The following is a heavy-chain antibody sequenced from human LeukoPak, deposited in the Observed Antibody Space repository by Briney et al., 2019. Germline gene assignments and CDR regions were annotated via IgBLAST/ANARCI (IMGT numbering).Heavy chain of an antibody. CDR3: ARDWGYYYGSGSYSQYDAFDI. CDR2: IYYSGST. Sequence: SETLSLTCTVSGGSISSSSYYWGWLRQPPGTGLEWIGSIYYSGSTYYNPSLKSRVTISVDTSKNQFSLRLSSVTAADTAVYYCARDWGYYYGSGSYSQYDAFDIWGQGTMVTVSS. V-gene: IGHV4-39*07. CDR1: GGSISSSSYY. D-gene: IGHD3-10*01. J-gene: IGHJ3*02.